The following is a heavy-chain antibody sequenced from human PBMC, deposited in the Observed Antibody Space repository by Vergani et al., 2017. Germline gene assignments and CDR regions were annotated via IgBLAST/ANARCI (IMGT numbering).Heavy chain of an antibody. V-gene: IGHV3-66*01. CDR2: IYSGGST. D-gene: IGHD3-16*01. CDR1: GFTVSSNY. Sequence: EVQLVESGGGLVQPGGSLRLSCAASGFTVSSNYMSWVRQAPGKGLEWVSVIYSGGSTYYADSVKGRFIISRDNSKNTLYLQMNSLKAEDTAVYYCTRDRLDDSYAYFDYWGQGTLVTVSP. CDR3: TRDRLDDSYAYFDY. J-gene: IGHJ4*02.